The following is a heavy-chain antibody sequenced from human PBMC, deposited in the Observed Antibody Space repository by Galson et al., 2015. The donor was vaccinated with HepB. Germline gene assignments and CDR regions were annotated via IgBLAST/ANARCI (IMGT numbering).Heavy chain of an antibody. D-gene: IGHD1-26*01. J-gene: IGHJ5*02. CDR1: GYTFTSYA. V-gene: IGHV1-3*01. Sequence: SVKVSCKASGYTFTSYAMHWVRQAPGQRLEWMGWINAGNGNTKYSQKFQGRVTITRDTSASTAYMELSSLRSEDTAVYYCAREGDSGSYYGGGSMGWFDPWGQGTLVTVSS. CDR2: INAGNGNT. CDR3: AREGDSGSYYGGGSMGWFDP.